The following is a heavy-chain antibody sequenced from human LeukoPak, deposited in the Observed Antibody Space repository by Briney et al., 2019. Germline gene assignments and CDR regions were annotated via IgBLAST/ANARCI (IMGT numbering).Heavy chain of an antibody. D-gene: IGHD2-15*01. CDR2: MNPNSGNT. V-gene: IGHV1-8*01. Sequence: ASVKVSCKAPGYTFTSYDINWVRQATGQGLEWMGWMNPNSGNTGYAQKFQGRVTMTRNTSISTAYMELSSLRSEDTAVYYCARGRYCSGGGCYHENWFDPWGQGTLVTVSS. CDR3: ARGRYCSGGGCYHENWFDP. J-gene: IGHJ5*02. CDR1: GYTFTSYD.